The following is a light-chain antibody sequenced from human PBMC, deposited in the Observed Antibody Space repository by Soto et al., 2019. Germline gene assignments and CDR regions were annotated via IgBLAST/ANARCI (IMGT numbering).Light chain of an antibody. CDR3: QQRSNWPPTWT. Sequence: EIVLAQSPGTLWLSPGERATLSCRASQSVSSYLAWYQQKPGQAPRLLIYDASNRATGIPARFSGSGSGTDFTLTISSLEPEDFAVYYCQQRSNWPPTWTFGQGTKVDIK. CDR1: QSVSSY. V-gene: IGKV3-11*01. J-gene: IGKJ1*01. CDR2: DAS.